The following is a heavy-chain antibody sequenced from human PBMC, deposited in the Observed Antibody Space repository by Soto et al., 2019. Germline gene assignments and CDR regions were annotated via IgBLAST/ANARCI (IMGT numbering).Heavy chain of an antibody. CDR3: ASMDTARIQIAGY. CDR2: ISYSGST. Sequence: SETLSLTCTVSGGSISSSGSYWTWIRQHPGKGLEWIGYISYSGSTVYNPSLESRVTISVDTSKNQFSLNLSSVTAADTAIYYCASMDTARIQIAGYWGQGIQVTVSS. V-gene: IGHV4-31*03. J-gene: IGHJ4*02. CDR1: GGSISSSGSY. D-gene: IGHD5-18*01.